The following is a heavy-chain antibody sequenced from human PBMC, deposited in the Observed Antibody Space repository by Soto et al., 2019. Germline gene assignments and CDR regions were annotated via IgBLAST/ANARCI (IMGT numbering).Heavy chain of an antibody. V-gene: IGHV3-33*01. CDR1: GFTFSSYG. J-gene: IGHJ4*02. D-gene: IGHD5-18*01. CDR2: IWYDGSNK. Sequence: ESGGGVVQPGRSLRLSCAASGFTFSSYGMHWVRQAPGKGLEWVAVIWYDGSNKYYADSVKGRFTISRDNSKNTLYLQMNSLRAEDTAVYYCARDGTAMAQFDYWGQGTLVTVSS. CDR3: ARDGTAMAQFDY.